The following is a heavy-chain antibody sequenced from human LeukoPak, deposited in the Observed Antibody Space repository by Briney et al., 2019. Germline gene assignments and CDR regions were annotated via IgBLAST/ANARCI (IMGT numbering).Heavy chain of an antibody. Sequence: SETLSLTCTVSGGSISSGSYYWSWIRQPAGKGLEWIGRIYTSGSTNYNPSLKSRVTISVDTSKNQFSLKLSSVTAADTAVYYCARERADYYDSSGYYYLFDYWGQGTLVTVSS. V-gene: IGHV4-61*02. D-gene: IGHD3-22*01. CDR2: IYTSGST. CDR3: ARERADYYDSSGYYYLFDY. CDR1: GGSISSGSYY. J-gene: IGHJ4*02.